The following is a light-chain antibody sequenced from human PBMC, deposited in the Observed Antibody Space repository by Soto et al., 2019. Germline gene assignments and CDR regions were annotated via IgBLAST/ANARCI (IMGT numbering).Light chain of an antibody. CDR3: QQYNEWPPLT. J-gene: IGKJ4*01. CDR1: RSVSSY. CDR2: DVS. V-gene: IGKV3-11*01. Sequence: EIVLTQSPATLSLSPGERATLSCRASRSVSSYFAWYQKKPGQGPILLIYDVSKRAAGIPERFSGSGSGTDFTLTISSLEPEDFAVYYCQQYNEWPPLTFGGGTNVEIK.